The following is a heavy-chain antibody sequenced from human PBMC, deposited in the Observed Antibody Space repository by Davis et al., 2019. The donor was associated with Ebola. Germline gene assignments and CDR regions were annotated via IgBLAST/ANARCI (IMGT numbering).Heavy chain of an antibody. CDR3: AKSGLSFGVVKYHYGMDV. Sequence: GGSLRLSCAASGFTFSHLGMHWVRQAPGKGLEWVATVSYDGSYDFYADSVKGRFTISRDNSKKTLYLQMNSLRAEDTAVYYCAKSGLSFGVVKYHYGMDVWGKGTTVTVSS. J-gene: IGHJ6*04. CDR2: VSYDGSYD. D-gene: IGHD3-3*01. V-gene: IGHV3-30*18. CDR1: GFTFSHLG.